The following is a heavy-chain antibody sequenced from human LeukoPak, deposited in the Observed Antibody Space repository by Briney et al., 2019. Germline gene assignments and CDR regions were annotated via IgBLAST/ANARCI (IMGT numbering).Heavy chain of an antibody. J-gene: IGHJ4*02. CDR1: GGSFSGYY. D-gene: IGHD2-2*01. Sequence: SETLSLTCAVYGGSFSGYYWSWIRQPPGKGLEWIGEINHSGSTNYNPSLKSRVTISVDTSKNQFSLKLSSVTTADTAVYYCARPSLGLPAAFFDYWGQGTLVTVS. V-gene: IGHV4-34*01. CDR2: INHSGST. CDR3: ARPSLGLPAAFFDY.